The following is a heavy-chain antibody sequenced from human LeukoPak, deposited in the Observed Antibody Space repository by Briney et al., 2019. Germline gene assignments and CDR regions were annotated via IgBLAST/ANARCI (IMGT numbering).Heavy chain of an antibody. Sequence: SVKVSCKASGGTFSSYAISWVRQAPGQGLEWMGRIFPIFGTANYAQKFQGSVTITADKSTSTAYMELSSLRSEDTAVYYCERNLPTAAADPGTSGPDYLGQGPLVTVSS. CDR2: IFPIFGTA. V-gene: IGHV1-69*06. J-gene: IGHJ4*02. D-gene: IGHD6-13*01. CDR1: GGTFSSYA. CDR3: ERNLPTAAADPGTSGPDY.